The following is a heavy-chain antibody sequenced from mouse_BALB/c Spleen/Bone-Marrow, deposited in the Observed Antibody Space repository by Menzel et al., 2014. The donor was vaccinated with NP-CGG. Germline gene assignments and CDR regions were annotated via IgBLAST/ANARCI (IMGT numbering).Heavy chain of an antibody. Sequence: EVKLVESGPSLVKPSQTLSLTCSVTGDSTTSGYWNWIRKFPGNKLEYMGYISYSGSTYYSPSLKSRISITRDTSKNQYYLQLNSVTTEDTATYYCATYDGYHFDYWGQGTTLTVSS. CDR1: GDSTTSGY. V-gene: IGHV3-8*02. D-gene: IGHD2-3*01. J-gene: IGHJ2*01. CDR3: ATYDGYHFDY. CDR2: ISYSGST.